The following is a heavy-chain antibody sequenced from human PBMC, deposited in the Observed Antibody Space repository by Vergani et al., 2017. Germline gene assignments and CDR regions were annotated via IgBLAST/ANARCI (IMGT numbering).Heavy chain of an antibody. CDR1: GGTFSSYA. D-gene: IGHD6-19*01. J-gene: IGHJ3*02. V-gene: IGHV1-69*04. CDR3: ARDKGWGAFDI. Sequence: QVQLVQSGAEVKKPGSSVKVSCKASGGTFSSYAISWVRQAPGQGVEWMGRIIPILGIANYAQKFQGRVTITADKSTSTAYMGLSSLRSEDTAVYYCARDKGWGAFDIWGQGTMVTVSS. CDR2: IIPILGIA.